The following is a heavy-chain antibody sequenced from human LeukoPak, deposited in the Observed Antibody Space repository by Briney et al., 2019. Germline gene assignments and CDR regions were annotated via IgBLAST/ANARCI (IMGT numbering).Heavy chain of an antibody. CDR2: ISYDGSSK. CDR3: ATTDSTGGYN. D-gene: IGHD3-22*01. CDR1: GFTFSSYA. V-gene: IGHV3-30-3*01. Sequence: GRSLRLSCAASGFTFSSYAMHWVRQAPGKGLEWVAVISYDGSSKYYADSVKGRFTISRDNSKNTLYLQMNSLRAEDTAVYYCATTDSTGGYNWGQGTLVTVSS. J-gene: IGHJ4*02.